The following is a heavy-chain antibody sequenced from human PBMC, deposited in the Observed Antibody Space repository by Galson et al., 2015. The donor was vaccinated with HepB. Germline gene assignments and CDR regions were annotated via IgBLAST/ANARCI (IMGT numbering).Heavy chain of an antibody. CDR2: ISGNGDST. CDR1: GFAFDSHA. J-gene: IGHJ5*01. CDR3: AKGYGLFDS. V-gene: IGHV3-23*01. Sequence: SLRLSCAASGFAFDSHAMRWVRRAPGRGLEWVSGISGNGDSTFYADSVKGRFTVSRDNSNNMLYLQMNSLRAEDAGLYFCAKGYGLFDSWGQGILVTVSS. D-gene: IGHD5-18*01.